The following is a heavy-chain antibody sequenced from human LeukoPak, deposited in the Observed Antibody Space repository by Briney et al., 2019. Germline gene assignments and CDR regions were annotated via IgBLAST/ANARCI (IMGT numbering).Heavy chain of an antibody. CDR2: ISAYNGNT. Sequence: RASVKVSCKASGYTFTSYGISWVRQAPGQGLEWMGWISAYNGNTNYAQKLQGRVTMTTDTSTSTAYMELRSLRSDDTAVYYCARAVTPMVRGPTYFDYWGQGTLVTVSS. J-gene: IGHJ4*02. CDR1: GYTFTSYG. V-gene: IGHV1-18*01. D-gene: IGHD3-10*01. CDR3: ARAVTPMVRGPTYFDY.